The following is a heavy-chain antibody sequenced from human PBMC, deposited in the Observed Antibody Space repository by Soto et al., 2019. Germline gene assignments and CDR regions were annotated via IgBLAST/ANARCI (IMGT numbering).Heavy chain of an antibody. CDR2: IYSRGNT. CDR3: ARRRCDSIFGSPDY. CDR1: GDSVSSSDYY. J-gene: IGHJ4*02. D-gene: IGHD3-3*02. Sequence: SETRSLTCTVSGDSVSSSDYYWGWIRQPPGRGLEWIGGIYSRGNTSYNPSLKCRVTISADKSENQFSLRLSSVTAADTAVYYCARRRCDSIFGSPDYWGRGTLVTVSS. V-gene: IGHV4-39*07.